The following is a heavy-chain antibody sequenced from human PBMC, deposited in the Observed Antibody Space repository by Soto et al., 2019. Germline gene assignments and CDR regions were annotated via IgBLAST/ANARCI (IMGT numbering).Heavy chain of an antibody. CDR2: IDPSDSYT. J-gene: IGHJ6*02. CDR3: ARGYDILTGPYGMDV. Sequence: HGESLKISCKGSGYSFTSYWISWVRQMPGKGLEWMGRIDPSDSYTNYSPSFQGHVTISADKSISTAYLQWSSLKASDTAMYYCARGYDILTGPYGMDVWGQGTTVTVSS. V-gene: IGHV5-10-1*01. D-gene: IGHD3-9*01. CDR1: GYSFTSYW.